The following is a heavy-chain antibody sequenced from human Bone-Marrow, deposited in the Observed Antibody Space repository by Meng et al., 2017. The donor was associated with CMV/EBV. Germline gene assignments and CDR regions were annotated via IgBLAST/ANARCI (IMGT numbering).Heavy chain of an antibody. V-gene: IGHV3-73*01. CDR2: MRNKAANYAT. J-gene: IGHJ4*02. CDR3: TRWVYGAGANLDF. D-gene: IGHD6-13*01. Sequence: GESLKISCTASGFILSGSTVHCVRQASGKGLDWVGRMRNKAANYATAYSASVKGRFTISRDDSKNTAYLQMNSLKTDDTALYYCTRWVYGAGANLDFWGQGTQVTVSS. CDR1: GFILSGST.